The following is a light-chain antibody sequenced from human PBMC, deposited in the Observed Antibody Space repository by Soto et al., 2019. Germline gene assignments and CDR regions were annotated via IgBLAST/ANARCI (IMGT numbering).Light chain of an antibody. J-gene: IGKJ4*01. CDR3: QQGRNWPLT. CDR2: DAS. V-gene: IGKV3-15*01. CDR1: QNVYNN. Sequence: EIVMTQSPATLSVSPGEGATLSCKASQNVYNNLAWYQQRPGQPPRLLIYDASTRATGNSARFSGSGYGTEFPLTISSLQSEDFAVYFCQQGRNWPLTFGGGTKVEIK.